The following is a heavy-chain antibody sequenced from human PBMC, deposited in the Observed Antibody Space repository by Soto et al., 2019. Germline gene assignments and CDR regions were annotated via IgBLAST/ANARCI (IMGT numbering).Heavy chain of an antibody. V-gene: IGHV3-30*18. J-gene: IGHJ4*02. D-gene: IGHD2-15*01. CDR2: ISYDGSNK. Sequence: QVQLVESGGGVVQPGRSLRLSCAASGFTFSSYGMHWVRQAPGKGLEWVAVISYDGSNKYYADSVKGRFTISRDNSKNTLYLQMNSLRAEDTAVYYCAKDRTVVAAIFDYWGQGTLVTVSS. CDR1: GFTFSSYG. CDR3: AKDRTVVAAIFDY.